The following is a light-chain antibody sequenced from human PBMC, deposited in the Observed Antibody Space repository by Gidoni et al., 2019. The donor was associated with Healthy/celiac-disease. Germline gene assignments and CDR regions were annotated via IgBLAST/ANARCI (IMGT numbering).Light chain of an antibody. V-gene: IGKV1-5*03. CDR2: KAS. CDR1: QSISSW. J-gene: IGKJ2*04. CDR3: HQYNSYPMCS. Sequence: DIQMTQSHSALSASVGDRVTITCRASQSISSWLAWYQQKPGKAPKLLIDKASSLESGVPSRFSGSGSGTEFTLTISSLQPDDFATYYCHQYNSYPMCSFGQGTKLEIK.